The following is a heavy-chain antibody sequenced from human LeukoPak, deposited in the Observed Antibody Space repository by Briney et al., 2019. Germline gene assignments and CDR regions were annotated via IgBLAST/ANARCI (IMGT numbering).Heavy chain of an antibody. Sequence: GGSLRLSCAASVFISGKYAMHWVRQTPGKGLEWVAAIWNDGGDENYAASVKGRFTISSDNSKNTLYLQMNSLRAEDTAIYYCTFEIGRSQGAFDIWGQGTMIAVSS. J-gene: IGHJ3*02. CDR1: VFISGKYA. D-gene: IGHD1-26*01. CDR2: IWNDGGDE. V-gene: IGHV3-33*01. CDR3: TFEIGRSQGAFDI.